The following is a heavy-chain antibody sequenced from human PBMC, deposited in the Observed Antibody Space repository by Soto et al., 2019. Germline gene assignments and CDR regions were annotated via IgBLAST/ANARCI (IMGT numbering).Heavy chain of an antibody. CDR1: GGSISSYY. J-gene: IGHJ4*02. CDR3: ARVGGSGWYSVDY. D-gene: IGHD6-19*01. CDR2: IYYSGST. V-gene: IGHV4-59*01. Sequence: SETLSLTCTVSGGSISSYYWSWIRQPPGKGLEWIGYIYYSGSTNYNPSLKSRVTISVDTSKNQFSLKLSSVTAADTAVYYCARVGGSGWYSVDYWGQGTLVTVSS.